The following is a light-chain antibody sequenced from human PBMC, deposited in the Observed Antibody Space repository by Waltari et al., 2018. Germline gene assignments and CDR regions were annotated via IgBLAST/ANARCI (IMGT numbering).Light chain of an antibody. CDR2: GAS. CDR3: QHYVRLPVT. Sequence: EIVLTQSPGTLSLSPGERATLSCRASQSISGALAWYQQKPGQAPRLLIYGASHRATGIPDRFRGSGSGTEFSLTVSRLEPEDFAVYYCQHYVRLPVTFGQGTRVEI. CDR1: QSISGA. V-gene: IGKV3-20*01. J-gene: IGKJ1*01.